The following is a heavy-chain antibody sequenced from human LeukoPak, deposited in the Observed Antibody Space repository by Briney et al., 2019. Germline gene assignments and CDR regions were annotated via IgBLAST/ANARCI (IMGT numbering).Heavy chain of an antibody. J-gene: IGHJ6*02. D-gene: IGHD2-15*01. CDR3: ARDYDVVVVAAEGTDGMDV. Sequence: GASVKVSCKASGYTFTSYGISWVRQAPRQGLELMGWISAYNGNTNYAQKLQGRVTMTTDTSTSTAYMELRSLRSDDTAVYYCARDYDVVVVAAEGTDGMDVWGQGTTVTVSS. CDR1: GYTFTSYG. V-gene: IGHV1-18*01. CDR2: ISAYNGNT.